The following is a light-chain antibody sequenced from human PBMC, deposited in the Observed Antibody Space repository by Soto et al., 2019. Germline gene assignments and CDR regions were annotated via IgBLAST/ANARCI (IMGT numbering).Light chain of an antibody. Sequence: EIVLTQSPGTLSLSPGERATLSCRASQSVSSSYLAWYQQKPGQAPRLLIYGASSRATGIPDRFSGSGSGTDFTLTISRLEAEDFAVYYCQQYGSSPYTSGQGTKLEIK. CDR2: GAS. J-gene: IGKJ2*01. CDR1: QSVSSSY. V-gene: IGKV3-20*01. CDR3: QQYGSSPYT.